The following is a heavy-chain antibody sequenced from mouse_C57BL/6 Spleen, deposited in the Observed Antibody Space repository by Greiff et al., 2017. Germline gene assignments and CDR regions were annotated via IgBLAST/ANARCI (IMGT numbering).Heavy chain of an antibody. CDR3: AMDYGFFDY. V-gene: IGHV5-17*01. J-gene: IGHJ2*01. CDR1: GFTFSDYG. CDR2: ISSGSSTI. D-gene: IGHD1-2*01. Sequence: EVKVVESGGGLVKPGGSLKLSCAASGFTFSDYGMHWVRQAPEKGLEWVAYISSGSSTIYYADTVKGRFTISRDNAANTLFLQMTSLRSEDTAMYYCAMDYGFFDYWGQGTTLTVSS.